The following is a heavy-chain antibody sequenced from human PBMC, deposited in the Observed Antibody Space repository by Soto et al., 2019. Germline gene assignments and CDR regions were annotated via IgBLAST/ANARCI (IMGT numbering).Heavy chain of an antibody. D-gene: IGHD3-22*01. CDR3: ARSLLQGYF. Sequence: QVQLVQSGAEVKKPGASVKISCKASGYTFIHYYIHWVRQAPGQGLEWMAIINPNGGSTSYAQKFQGRVTVTSDTSTTTVSMELNSLESDDTAVYFCARSLLQGYFWGQGTLVTVSS. CDR1: GYTFIHYY. V-gene: IGHV1-46*01. J-gene: IGHJ4*02. CDR2: INPNGGST.